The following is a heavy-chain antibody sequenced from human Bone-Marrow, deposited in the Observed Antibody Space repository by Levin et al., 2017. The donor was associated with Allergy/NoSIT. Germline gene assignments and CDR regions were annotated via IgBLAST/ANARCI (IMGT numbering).Heavy chain of an antibody. D-gene: IGHD2-15*01. Sequence: ASVKVSCKASGYTFTSYDINWVRQATGQGLEWMGWMNPNSGNTGYAQKFQGRVTMTRNTSISTAYMELSSLRSEDTAVYYCARKGIYCSGGSCYWDFDYWGQGTLVTVSS. V-gene: IGHV1-8*01. J-gene: IGHJ4*02. CDR1: GYTFTSYD. CDR3: ARKGIYCSGGSCYWDFDY. CDR2: MNPNSGNT.